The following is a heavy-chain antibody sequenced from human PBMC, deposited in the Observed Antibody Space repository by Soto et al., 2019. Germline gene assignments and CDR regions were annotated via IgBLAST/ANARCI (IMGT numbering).Heavy chain of an antibody. CDR3: ARIYWLRDSSGYHHPFDY. CDR2: IIPIFGTA. V-gene: IGHV1-69*13. D-gene: IGHD3-22*01. J-gene: IGHJ4*02. Sequence: SVKVSCKASGGTFRSYAISWVRQAPGQGLEWMGGIIPIFGTANYAQKFQGRVTITADESTSTAYMELSSLRSEDTAVYFCARIYWLRDSSGYHHPFDYWGLGTLVTVSS. CDR1: GGTFRSYA.